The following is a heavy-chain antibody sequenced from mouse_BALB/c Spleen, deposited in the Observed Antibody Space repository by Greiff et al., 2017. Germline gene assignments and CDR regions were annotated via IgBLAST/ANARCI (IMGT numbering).Heavy chain of an antibody. Sequence: VKLMESGPGLVAPSQSLSITCTVSGFSLTSYGVHWVRQPPGKGLEWLGVIWAGGSTNYNSALMSRLSISKDNSKSQVYLKMNSLQTDDTAMYYCARVYPSLLREYYCDYWGQGTTLTVSS. V-gene: IGHV2-9*02. CDR1: GFSLTSYG. CDR3: ARVYPSLLREYYCDY. CDR2: IWAGGST. J-gene: IGHJ2*01. D-gene: IGHD1-2*01.